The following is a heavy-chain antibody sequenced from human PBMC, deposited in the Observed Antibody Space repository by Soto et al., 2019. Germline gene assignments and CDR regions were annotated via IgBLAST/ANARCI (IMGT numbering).Heavy chain of an antibody. CDR1: GYTFTSYG. D-gene: IGHD3-9*01. V-gene: IGHV1-18*01. Sequence: QVQLVQSGAEVKKPGASVKVSCKASGYTFTSYGISWVRQAPGQGLEWMGWISAYNGNTNYAQKLQGRVTMTTDTSTSTAYMELRSLRSDDTAVYYCARDPYYDILTGYFLFDYWGQGTLVTVSS. CDR3: ARDPYYDILTGYFLFDY. J-gene: IGHJ4*02. CDR2: ISAYNGNT.